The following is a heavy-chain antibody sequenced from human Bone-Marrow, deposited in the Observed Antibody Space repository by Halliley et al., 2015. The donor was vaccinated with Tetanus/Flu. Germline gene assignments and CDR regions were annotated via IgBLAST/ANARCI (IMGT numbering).Heavy chain of an antibody. V-gene: IGHV2-70*01. CDR1: GFSLKTSGMC. CDR2: IDWDDDK. Sequence: LVKPTQTLTLTCTFSGFSLKTSGMCVSWIRQPPGKSLEWLALIDWDDDKYYSTSLKSRLTISGDTSKNQVVLTMTNMDQGGTGTYYCARSVRYHFDYWGQGSLVTVSS. CDR3: ARSVRYHFDY. J-gene: IGHJ4*02. D-gene: IGHD1-20*01.